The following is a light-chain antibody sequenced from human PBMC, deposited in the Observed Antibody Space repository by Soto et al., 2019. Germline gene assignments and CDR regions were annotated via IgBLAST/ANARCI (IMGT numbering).Light chain of an antibody. V-gene: IGLV2-14*01. CDR3: TSYTSASTYV. Sequence: QSALTQPASVSGSPGQSIAISCTGTSSDVGGHDPVSWYQQHPGKAPKLMIYNVSNRPSGVSNRFSGSKSGNTASLTISGLLAEDEADYFCTSYTSASTYVFGAGTKLTVL. CDR1: SSDVGGHDP. J-gene: IGLJ1*01. CDR2: NVS.